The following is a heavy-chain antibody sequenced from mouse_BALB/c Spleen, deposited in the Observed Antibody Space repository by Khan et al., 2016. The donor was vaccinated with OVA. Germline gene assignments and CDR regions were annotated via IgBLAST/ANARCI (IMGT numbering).Heavy chain of an antibody. CDR1: GFTFSSYS. J-gene: IGHJ3*01. CDR3: ADHLTGSLAY. CDR2: ISSGGDYT. V-gene: IGHV5-6*01. Sequence: EVELVESGGDLVKPGGSLKLSCAASGFTFSSYSMSWVRQTPDKRLEWVASISSGGDYTYYPDSVQGRFTISRDNAKNTLYLQMSDLKSEDTAMYYCADHLTGSLAYWGQGTLVTVSA. D-gene: IGHD4-1*01.